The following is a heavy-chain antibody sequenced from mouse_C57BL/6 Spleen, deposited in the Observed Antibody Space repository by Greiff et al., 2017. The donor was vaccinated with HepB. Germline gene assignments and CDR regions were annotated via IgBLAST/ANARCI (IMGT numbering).Heavy chain of an antibody. J-gene: IGHJ2*01. CDR2: IDPENGDT. Sequence: EVQLQQSGAELVRPGASVKLSCTASGFNIKDDYMHWVKQRPEQGLEWIGWIDPENGDTEYASKFQGKATITADTSSYTAYLQLSSLTSADTAVYYCTSIYYDYNYWGQGTTLTVSS. V-gene: IGHV14-4*01. CDR3: TSIYYDYNY. D-gene: IGHD2-4*01. CDR1: GFNIKDDY.